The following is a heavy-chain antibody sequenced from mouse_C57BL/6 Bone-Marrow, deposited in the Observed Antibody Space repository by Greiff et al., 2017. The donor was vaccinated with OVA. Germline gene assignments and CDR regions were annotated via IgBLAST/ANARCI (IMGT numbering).Heavy chain of an antibody. CDR2: IYPRSGNT. D-gene: IGHD2-12*01. V-gene: IGHV1-81*01. CDR1: GYTFTSYG. Sequence: QVQLQQSGAELARPGASVKLSCKASGYTFTSYGISWVKQRTGQGLEWIGEIYPRSGNTYYNEKFKGKATLTADNSSSPAYMELRSLTSEDSAVYFCARNYSYGFAYWGQGTLVTVSA. CDR3: ARNYSYGFAY. J-gene: IGHJ3*01.